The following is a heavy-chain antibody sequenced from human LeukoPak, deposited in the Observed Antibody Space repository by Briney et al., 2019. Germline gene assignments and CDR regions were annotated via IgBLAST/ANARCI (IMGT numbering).Heavy chain of an antibody. CDR2: ISGSGGST. Sequence: GGSLRLSCAASGFTFSSYAMSWVRQAPGKGLEWVSAISGSGGSTYYADSVKGRFTISRDKSKNTLYLQMNSLRAEDTAVYYCAKVPLAYGDYEKAYFDYWGQGTLVTVSS. D-gene: IGHD4-17*01. CDR1: GFTFSSYA. V-gene: IGHV3-23*01. J-gene: IGHJ4*02. CDR3: AKVPLAYGDYEKAYFDY.